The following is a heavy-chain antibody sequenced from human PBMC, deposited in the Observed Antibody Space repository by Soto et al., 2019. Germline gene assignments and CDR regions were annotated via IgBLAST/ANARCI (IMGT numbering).Heavy chain of an antibody. CDR1: GLIFSDVW. J-gene: IGHJ4*02. CDR3: TTSNLGVDF. V-gene: IGHV3-15*01. CDR2: IKTKPDDGTI. Sequence: PGGSLRLSCASSGLIFSDVWMTWVRQAPGKGLEWVGRIKTKPDDGTIDYAAPVRGRFTISRDDSKNTLYLQMTSLTPDDTGVYYCTTSNLGVDFWGPGTRVTVSS. D-gene: IGHD1-1*01.